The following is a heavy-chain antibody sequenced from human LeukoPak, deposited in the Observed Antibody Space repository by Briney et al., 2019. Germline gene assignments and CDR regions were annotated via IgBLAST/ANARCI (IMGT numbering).Heavy chain of an antibody. D-gene: IGHD4-17*01. CDR2: INHSGST. J-gene: IGHJ4*02. Sequence: SETLSLTCAVYGGSFSGYYWIWIRQPPGKALKCIGEINHSGSTNYNPSLKSRVTISVDTSKNQFSLKLRSVTAADTAVYYCARWASRGNYGDYYYFDYWGQGTLVTVSS. V-gene: IGHV4-34*01. CDR3: ARWASRGNYGDYYYFDY. CDR1: GGSFSGYY.